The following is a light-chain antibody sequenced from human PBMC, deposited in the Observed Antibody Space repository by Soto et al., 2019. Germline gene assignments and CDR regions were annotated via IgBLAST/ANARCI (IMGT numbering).Light chain of an antibody. Sequence: PGEQATLSCRASQNFGSRSLAWYQQRPGQAPRLLIYGASIRATDSPDRFSGSGSGTDFTLTINRLEPEDFAVYYCQQYAGSPETFGQGTKVDIK. J-gene: IGKJ1*01. V-gene: IGKV3-20*01. CDR2: GAS. CDR3: QQYAGSPET. CDR1: QNFGSRS.